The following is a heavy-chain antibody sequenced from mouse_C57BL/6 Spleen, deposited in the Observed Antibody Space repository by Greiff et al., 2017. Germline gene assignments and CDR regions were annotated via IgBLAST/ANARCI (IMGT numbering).Heavy chain of an antibody. CDR3: ARKLGYDYDYYTKDY. CDR2: IWSGGST. D-gene: IGHD2-4*01. Sequence: VQLVESGPGLVQPSQSLSITCTVSGFSFTSYGVPWVRQSPGKGLEWLGVIWSGGSTDYNAAFISRLSSSKDNSTNQVFFKMNSLLADDTAIYYWARKLGYDYDYYTKDYWGQGTSVTVSS. J-gene: IGHJ4*01. CDR1: GFSFTSYG. V-gene: IGHV2-2*01.